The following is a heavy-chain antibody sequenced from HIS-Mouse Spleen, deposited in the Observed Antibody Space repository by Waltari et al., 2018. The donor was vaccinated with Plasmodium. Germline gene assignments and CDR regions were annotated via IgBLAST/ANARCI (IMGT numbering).Heavy chain of an antibody. CDR2: IKQDGREK. J-gene: IGHJ2*01. D-gene: IGHD6-13*01. CDR1: GFTFSSYW. Sequence: EVQLVESGGGLVQPGGSLRLSCAASGFTFSSYWMSWVRQAPGKGLEWVANIKQDGREKYYGDSVKGRFTIARDNAKNSLYLQMNSLRAEDTAVYDCASSWYWYFDLWGRGTLVTVSS. CDR3: ASSWYWYFDL. V-gene: IGHV3-7*01.